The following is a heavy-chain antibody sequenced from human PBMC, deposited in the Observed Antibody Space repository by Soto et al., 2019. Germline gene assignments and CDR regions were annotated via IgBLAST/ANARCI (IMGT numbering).Heavy chain of an antibody. V-gene: IGHV4-30-2*01. CDR1: GGSISSGGYS. Sequence: SETLSLTCAVSGGSISSGGYSWSWIRQPPGKGLEWIGYIYHSGSTYYNPSLKSRVTISVDRSKNQFSLKLSSVTAADTAVYYCARGGETAAGYFDYWGQGTLVTVSS. CDR3: ARGGETAAGYFDY. CDR2: IYHSGST. J-gene: IGHJ4*02. D-gene: IGHD6-13*01.